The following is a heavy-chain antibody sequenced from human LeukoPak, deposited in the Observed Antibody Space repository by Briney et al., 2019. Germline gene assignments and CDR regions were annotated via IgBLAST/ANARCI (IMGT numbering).Heavy chain of an antibody. Sequence: PARSLRLSCAASGFTFSSYAMHWVRQAPGKGLEWVAVISYDGSNKYYADSVKGRFTISRDNSKNTLYLQMNSLRPEDTAVSYCARDWSEGSSGWYYYGMDVWGQGTTVTVSS. V-gene: IGHV3-30-3*01. D-gene: IGHD6-19*01. J-gene: IGHJ6*02. CDR3: ARDWSEGSSGWYYYGMDV. CDR2: ISYDGSNK. CDR1: GFTFSSYA.